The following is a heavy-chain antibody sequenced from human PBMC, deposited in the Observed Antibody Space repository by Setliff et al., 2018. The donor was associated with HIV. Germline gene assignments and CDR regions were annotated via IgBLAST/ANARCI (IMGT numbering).Heavy chain of an antibody. J-gene: IGHJ4*02. CDR1: GLSMSYHY. CDR2: VHYSGST. CDR3: ASEKKAWSVSDSFYEY. Sequence: PSETLSLTCTVSGLSMSYHYLTWLRQSPGKGLEWIGYVHYSGSTRYNPSLKSRVTISVDTSKKKFSLKLTSMTATDTAVYYCASEKKAWSVSDSFYEYWGQGVPVTAPQ. V-gene: IGHV4-59*11. D-gene: IGHD3-3*01.